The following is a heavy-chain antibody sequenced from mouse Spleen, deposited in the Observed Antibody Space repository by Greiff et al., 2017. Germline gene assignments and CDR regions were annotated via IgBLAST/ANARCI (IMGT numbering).Heavy chain of an antibody. Sequence: VHLVESGAELVRPGASVTLSCKASGYTFTDYEMHWVKQTPVHGLEWIGAIDPETGGTAYNQKFKGKAILTADKSSSTAYMELRSLTSEDSAVYYCTRFYYGNSYAMDYWGQGTSVTVSS. CDR1: GYTFTDYE. V-gene: IGHV1-15*01. CDR2: IDPETGGT. CDR3: TRFYYGNSYAMDY. J-gene: IGHJ4*01. D-gene: IGHD2-1*01.